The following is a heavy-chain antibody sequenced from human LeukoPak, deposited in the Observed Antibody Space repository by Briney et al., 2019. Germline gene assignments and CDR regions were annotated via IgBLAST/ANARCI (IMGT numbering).Heavy chain of an antibody. D-gene: IGHD3-16*01. CDR2: INHSGST. Sequence: SETLSLTCAVYGGSFSGYYWSCIRQTPGKGLEWIGEINHSGSTNYNPSLKSRLTISVDTSKNQFSLKLNSLTAADTAVYYCASFRWGVGFEYWGQGTLVTVSS. CDR1: GGSFSGYY. J-gene: IGHJ4*02. CDR3: ASFRWGVGFEY. V-gene: IGHV4-34*01.